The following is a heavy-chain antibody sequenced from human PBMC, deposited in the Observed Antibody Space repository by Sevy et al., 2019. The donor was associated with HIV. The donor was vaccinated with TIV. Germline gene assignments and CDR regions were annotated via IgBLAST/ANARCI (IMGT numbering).Heavy chain of an antibody. CDR3: TRDPRRITMIVVAEGDYFDY. CDR1: GFTFGDYA. J-gene: IGHJ4*02. Sequence: GGSLRLSCTASGFTFGDYAMSWFHQAPGKGLEWVGFIRSKAYGGTTEYAASVKGRFTISRDDSKSIAYLQMNSLKTEDTAVYYCTRDPRRITMIVVAEGDYFDYWGQGTLVTVSS. V-gene: IGHV3-49*03. D-gene: IGHD3-22*01. CDR2: IRSKAYGGTT.